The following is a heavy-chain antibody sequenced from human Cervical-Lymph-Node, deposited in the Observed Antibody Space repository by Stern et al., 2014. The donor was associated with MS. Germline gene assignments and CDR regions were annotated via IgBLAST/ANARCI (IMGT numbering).Heavy chain of an antibody. J-gene: IGHJ4*02. CDR3: ARCYPYYYDSSGYLGPYYFDY. Sequence: QVQLMQSGGGLVKPGGSLRLSCAASGFTFSDYYMSWIRQAPGKGLEWVSYISSSGSTIYYADSVKGRFTISRDNAKNSLYLQMNSLRAEDTAVYYCARCYPYYYDSSGYLGPYYFDYWGQGTLVTVSS. CDR1: GFTFSDYY. D-gene: IGHD3-22*01. CDR2: ISSSGSTI. V-gene: IGHV3-11*01.